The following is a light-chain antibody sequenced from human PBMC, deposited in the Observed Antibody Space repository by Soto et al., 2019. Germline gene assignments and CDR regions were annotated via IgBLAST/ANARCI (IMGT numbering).Light chain of an antibody. V-gene: IGLV1-47*01. CDR2: RND. Sequence: QAVVTQPPSVSATPGQRVTIACSGGRSNIGSNHVYWYQHLPGTAPKLVIFRNDQRPSGVPDRFSGSKSGTSASLAISGLRSYDEAEYYCATWDDSLRAVYFGGGTKLTVL. CDR1: RSNIGSNH. J-gene: IGLJ2*01. CDR3: ATWDDSLRAVY.